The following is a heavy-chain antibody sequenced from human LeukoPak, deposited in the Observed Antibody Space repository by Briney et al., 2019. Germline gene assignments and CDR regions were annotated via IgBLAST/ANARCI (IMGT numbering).Heavy chain of an antibody. CDR1: GGSISSGDYY. V-gene: IGHV4-30-4*08. Sequence: PSETLSLTCTVSGGSISSGDYYWSWIRQPPGKGLEWNGYIYYSGSTYYNPSLKSRVTISVDTSKNQFSLKLSSVTAADTAVYFCARARGSYLLTYTDYWGAGTLVTVSS. D-gene: IGHD1-26*01. CDR2: IYYSGST. CDR3: ARARGSYLLTYTDY. J-gene: IGHJ4*02.